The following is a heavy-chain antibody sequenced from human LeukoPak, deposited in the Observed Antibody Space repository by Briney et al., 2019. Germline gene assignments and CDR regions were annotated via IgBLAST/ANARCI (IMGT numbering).Heavy chain of an antibody. CDR3: AKPGIAVAGTSDAFDI. CDR1: GFTFSSYA. CDR2: ISYDGSNK. V-gene: IGHV3-30-3*02. Sequence: GGSLRLSCAASGFTFSSYAMHWVRQAPGKGLEWVAVISYDGSNKYYADSVKGRFTISRDNSKNTLYLQMNSLRAEDTAVYYCAKPGIAVAGTSDAFDIWGQGTMVTVSS. J-gene: IGHJ3*02. D-gene: IGHD6-19*01.